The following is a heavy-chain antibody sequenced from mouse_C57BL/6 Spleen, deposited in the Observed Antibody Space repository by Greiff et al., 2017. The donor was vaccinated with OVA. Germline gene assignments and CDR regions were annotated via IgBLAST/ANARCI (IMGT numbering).Heavy chain of an antibody. CDR3: ARSHYGSSHYYAMDY. CDR2: IYPRSGNT. CDR1: GYTFTSYG. Sequence: VHLVESGAELARPGASVKLSCKASGYTFTSYGISWVKQRTGQGLEWIGEIYPRSGNTYYNEKFKGKATLTADKSSSTAYMELRSLTSEDSAVYFCARSHYGSSHYYAMDYWGQGTSVTVSS. V-gene: IGHV1-81*01. J-gene: IGHJ4*01. D-gene: IGHD1-1*01.